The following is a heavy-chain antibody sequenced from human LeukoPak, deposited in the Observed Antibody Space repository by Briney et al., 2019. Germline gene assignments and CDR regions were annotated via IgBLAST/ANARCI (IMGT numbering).Heavy chain of an antibody. Sequence: ASVKVSCKASGYTFTSYHMHWVRQAPGQGLEWMGIINPSGGSTSYAQKFQGRVTMTRDTSTSTVYMELSSLRSEDTAVYYCARVRAPHQLLWVRATGGYYFDYWGQGTLVTVSS. CDR3: ARVRAPHQLLWVRATGGYYFDY. D-gene: IGHD2-2*01. J-gene: IGHJ4*02. CDR2: INPSGGST. V-gene: IGHV1-46*01. CDR1: GYTFTSYH.